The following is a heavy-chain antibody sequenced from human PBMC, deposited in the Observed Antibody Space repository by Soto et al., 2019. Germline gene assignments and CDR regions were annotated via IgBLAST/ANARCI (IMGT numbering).Heavy chain of an antibody. CDR1: GFTFSSYA. CDR2: ISGSGGST. V-gene: IGHV3-23*01. D-gene: IGHD3-22*01. CDR3: AKDWTVITTSYFDY. J-gene: IGHJ4*02. Sequence: PGGSLRLSCAASGFTFSSYAMSWVRQAPGKGLEWVSAISGSGGSTYYADSVKGRFTISRDNSKNTPYLQMNSLRAEDTAVYYCAKDWTVITTSYFDYWGQGTLVTVSS.